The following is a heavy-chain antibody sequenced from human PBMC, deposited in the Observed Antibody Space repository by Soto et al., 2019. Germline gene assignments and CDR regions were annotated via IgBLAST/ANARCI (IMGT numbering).Heavy chain of an antibody. J-gene: IGHJ3*02. CDR3: ARVSGLREDAFDI. V-gene: IGHV1-8*01. D-gene: IGHD4-17*01. Sequence: AASVKVSCKASGYTFTSYDINWVRQATGQGLEWMGWMNPNSGNTGYAQKFQGRVTMTRNTSISTAYMELSSLRSEDTAVYYCARVSGLREDAFDIWGQGTMVTVSS. CDR2: MNPNSGNT. CDR1: GYTFTSYD.